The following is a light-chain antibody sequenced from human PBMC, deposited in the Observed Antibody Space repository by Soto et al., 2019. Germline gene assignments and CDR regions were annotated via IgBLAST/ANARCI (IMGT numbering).Light chain of an antibody. CDR2: GAS. CDR1: QSVSSSY. J-gene: IGKJ1*01. V-gene: IGKV3-20*01. Sequence: EIVLTQSPGTLSLSPGERATLYCRASQSVSSSYLAWYQQKPGQAPRLLIYGASSRDTGIPDRFSGSGSGTDFSLSLSRLQPEDVDTYFCQKYNSHPRTFGQGTKVDIK. CDR3: QKYNSHPRT.